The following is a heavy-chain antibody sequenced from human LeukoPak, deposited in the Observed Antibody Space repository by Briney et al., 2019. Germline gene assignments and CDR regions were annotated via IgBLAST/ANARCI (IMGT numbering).Heavy chain of an antibody. CDR3: ARDSQLLNPDAFDI. D-gene: IGHD2-2*01. CDR1: GGSISSGSYY. J-gene: IGHJ3*02. CDR2: IYTSGST. Sequence: SETLSLTCTVSGGSISSGSYYWSWIRQPAGKGLEWIGRIYTSGSTNYNPSLKSRVTISVDTSKNQFSLKLSSVTAADTAVYYCARDSQLLNPDAFDIWGQGTMVTVSS. V-gene: IGHV4-61*02.